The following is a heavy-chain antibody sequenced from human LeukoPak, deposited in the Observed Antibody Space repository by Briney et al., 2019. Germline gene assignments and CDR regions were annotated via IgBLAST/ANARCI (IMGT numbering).Heavy chain of an antibody. CDR1: GGSISSYH. CDR3: ARVGDYALKD. Sequence: PSETLSLTCTVSGGSISSYHWSRLRQPAGKGLEWIGHIYTSGSTNYNPPLKSRVTMSVDTSKNQFSLKLSSVTAADTAVYYCARVGDYALKDWGQGTLVTVSS. V-gene: IGHV4-4*07. J-gene: IGHJ4*02. D-gene: IGHD3-16*01. CDR2: IYTSGST.